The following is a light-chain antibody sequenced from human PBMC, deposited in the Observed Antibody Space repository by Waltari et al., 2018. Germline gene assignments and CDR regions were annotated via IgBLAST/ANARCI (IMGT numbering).Light chain of an antibody. CDR2: DAS. V-gene: IGKV3-11*01. CDR3: KQRSNWPSLS. J-gene: IGKJ4*01. CDR1: QSASSF. Sequence: IVLTQSPATLSLSPWERPTLSFRASQSASSFLAWFQHKPVQSPRLLFFDASKLSTDIPDRFNATGSGTDFTHTISSLESEDFAVYYCKQRSNWPSLSIGGGTKVEIK.